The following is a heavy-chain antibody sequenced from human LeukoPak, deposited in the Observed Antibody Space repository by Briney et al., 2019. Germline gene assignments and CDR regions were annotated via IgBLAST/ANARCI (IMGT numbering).Heavy chain of an antibody. D-gene: IGHD6-13*01. CDR2: ISAYNGNT. V-gene: IGHV1-18*01. Sequence: ASVKVSCKASGYTFTSYGISWVRQAPGQGLAWMGWISAYNGNTNYAQKLQGRVTMTTDTSTSTAYMELRSLRSDDTAVYYCARARAFGIAAAADFDYWGQGTLVTVSS. CDR3: ARARAFGIAAAADFDY. J-gene: IGHJ4*02. CDR1: GYTFTSYG.